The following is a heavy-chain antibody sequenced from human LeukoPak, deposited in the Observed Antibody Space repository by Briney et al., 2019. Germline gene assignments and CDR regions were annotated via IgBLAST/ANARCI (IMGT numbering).Heavy chain of an antibody. CDR1: GYTFTSYG. D-gene: IGHD3-22*01. CDR3: ARPYYDSSGAILNWFDP. V-gene: IGHV1-18*01. Sequence: ASVKVSCKASGYTFTSYGISWVRQAPGQGLEWMGWISAYNGNTNYAQKLQGRVTMTTDTSTSTAYMELRSLRSDDTAVYYCARPYYDSSGAILNWFDPWGQGTLVTVSS. CDR2: ISAYNGNT. J-gene: IGHJ5*02.